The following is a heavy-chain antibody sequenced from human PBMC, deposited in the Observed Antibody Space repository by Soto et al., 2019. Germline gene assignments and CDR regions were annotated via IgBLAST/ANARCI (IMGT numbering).Heavy chain of an antibody. J-gene: IGHJ3*02. D-gene: IGHD6-19*01. V-gene: IGHV3-33*01. Sequence: PGGSLRLSCAASGFTFSSYGMHWVRQAPGKGLEWVAVIWYDGSNKYYADSVKGRFTISRDNSKNTLYLQMNSLRAEDTAVYYCAREGIAVAGTDAFDIWGQGTMVTVSS. CDR2: IWYDGSNK. CDR3: AREGIAVAGTDAFDI. CDR1: GFTFSSYG.